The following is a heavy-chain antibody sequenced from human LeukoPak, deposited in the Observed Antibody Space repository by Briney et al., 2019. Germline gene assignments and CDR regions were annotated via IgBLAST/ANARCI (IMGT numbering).Heavy chain of an antibody. D-gene: IGHD6-19*01. J-gene: IGHJ4*02. CDR3: ARLGMSIGSFDY. V-gene: IGHV4-59*08. Sequence: SETLSLTCTVSGGPISSYYWSWIRQPPGKELEWLGYIHYRRSTNYNPSLKSRVTISVDTSKSQFSLKLSSVTAADTAVYYCARLGMSIGSFDYWGQGTLVTLCS. CDR1: GGPISSYY. CDR2: IHYRRST.